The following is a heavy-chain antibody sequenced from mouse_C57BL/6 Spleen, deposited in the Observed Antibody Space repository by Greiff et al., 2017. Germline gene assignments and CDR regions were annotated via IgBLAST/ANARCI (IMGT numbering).Heavy chain of an antibody. CDR2: IDPSDSYT. V-gene: IGHV1-59*01. D-gene: IGHD1-1*01. Sequence: VQLKQPGAELVRPGTSVKLSCKASGYTFTSYWMHWVKQRPGQGLEWIGVIDPSDSYTNYNQKFKGKATLTVDTSSSTAYMQLSSLTSEDSAVYYCARSYYGSSYGFDYWGQGTTLTVSS. J-gene: IGHJ2*01. CDR1: GYTFTSYW. CDR3: ARSYYGSSYGFDY.